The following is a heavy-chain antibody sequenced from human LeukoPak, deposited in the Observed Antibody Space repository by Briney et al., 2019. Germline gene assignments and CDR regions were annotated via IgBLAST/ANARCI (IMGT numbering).Heavy chain of an antibody. CDR2: IYPGDSGT. Sequence: GESLKISCQASGSNFFRYWIGWVRQLPGKGLEWMGIIYPGDSGTRYNPSFQGQVTISADKSISTAYLQWSSLKASDTAMYYCARQGGGKFDPWGQGTLVTVSS. V-gene: IGHV5-51*01. CDR1: GSNFFRYW. J-gene: IGHJ5*02. CDR3: ARQGGGKFDP. D-gene: IGHD3-16*01.